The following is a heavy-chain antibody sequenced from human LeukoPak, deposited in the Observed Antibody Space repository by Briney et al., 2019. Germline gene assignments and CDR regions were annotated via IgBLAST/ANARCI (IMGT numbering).Heavy chain of an antibody. CDR2: ISGGGGNT. J-gene: IGHJ4*02. D-gene: IGHD5-24*01. Sequence: GGSLRLSCAASGFTFSSSAMSWVRQAPGKGLEWVSLISGGGGNTYYADSVKGRFTISRDNSKNTLYLQMNSLRAEDTAIYYCTRVGYIDEGIDYWGQGTLVTVSS. V-gene: IGHV3-23*01. CDR1: GFTFSSSA. CDR3: TRVGYIDEGIDY.